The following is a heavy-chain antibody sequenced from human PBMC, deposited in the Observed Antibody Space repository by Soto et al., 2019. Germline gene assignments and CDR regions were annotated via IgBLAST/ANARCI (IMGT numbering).Heavy chain of an antibody. J-gene: IGHJ6*02. CDR1: GGSFNNYA. V-gene: IGHV1-69*01. D-gene: IGHD3-10*01. Sequence: QVHLVQSGAEVKKPGSSVKVSCKTSGGSFNNYAVSWVRQAPGQGLEWMGGIIPNFDTPNYAQKFQDRVTIIAEESTSTVYMELRSLRSNDTALYYCAVAMVREILIFESSGMHVWGQGTTVIVSS. CDR2: IIPNFDTP. CDR3: AVAMVREILIFESSGMHV.